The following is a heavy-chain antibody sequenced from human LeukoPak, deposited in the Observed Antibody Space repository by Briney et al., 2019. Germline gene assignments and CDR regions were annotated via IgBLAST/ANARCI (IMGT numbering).Heavy chain of an antibody. CDR3: ARGLDYDSSGYYYFHDAFDI. V-gene: IGHV4-34*01. Sequence: SETLSLTCAVYGGSFSGYYWSWISQPPGKGLEWIGEINHSGSTNYNPSLKSRVTISVDTSKNQFSLKLSSVTAADTAVYYCARGLDYDSSGYYYFHDAFDIWGQGTMVTVSS. CDR2: INHSGST. J-gene: IGHJ3*02. D-gene: IGHD3-22*01. CDR1: GGSFSGYY.